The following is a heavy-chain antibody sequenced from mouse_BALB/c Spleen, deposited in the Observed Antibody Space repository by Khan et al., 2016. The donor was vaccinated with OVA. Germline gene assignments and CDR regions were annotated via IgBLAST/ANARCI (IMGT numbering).Heavy chain of an antibody. V-gene: IGHV6-6*02. CDR1: GFTSSNYW. CDR3: ARGWDWYFDV. J-gene: IGHJ1*01. D-gene: IGHD3-3*01. Sequence: EVKLEESGGGLVQPGGSMKLSCVASGFTSSNYWMNWVRQSPEKGFEWVAEIRLKSNIYATHYAESVRGRFTISRDDSRSSVYLQMNNLGAEDTGIYYCARGWDWYFDVWGAGTTVTVSS. CDR2: IRLKSNIYAT.